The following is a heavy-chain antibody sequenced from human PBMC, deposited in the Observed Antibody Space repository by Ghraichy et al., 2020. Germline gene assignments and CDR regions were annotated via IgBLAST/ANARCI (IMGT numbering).Heavy chain of an antibody. CDR3: ARAAQDVYYYYGMDV. CDR1: GGSISSSSYY. CDR2: IYYSGST. D-gene: IGHD2-15*01. J-gene: IGHJ6*02. V-gene: IGHV4-39*01. Sequence: SETLSLTCTVSGGSISSSSYYWGWIRQPPGKGLEWIGSIYYSGSTYYNPSLKSRVTISVDTSKNQFSLKLSSVTAADTAVYYCARAAQDVYYYYGMDVWGQGTTVTVSS.